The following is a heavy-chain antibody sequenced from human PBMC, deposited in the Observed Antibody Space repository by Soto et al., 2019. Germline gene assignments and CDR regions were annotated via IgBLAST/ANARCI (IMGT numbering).Heavy chain of an antibody. Sequence: SQTLSLTCVISGDSVSSNSASWNLIRQSPSRGLEWLGRTYYRSKWYNDYAVSVKSRITFNPDTSKNQFSLQLNSATPDDTAVYYYARGQWLEFDYWGQGTQVTVYS. D-gene: IGHD6-19*01. CDR1: GDSVSSNSAS. CDR3: ARGQWLEFDY. J-gene: IGHJ4*02. CDR2: TYYRSKWYN. V-gene: IGHV6-1*01.